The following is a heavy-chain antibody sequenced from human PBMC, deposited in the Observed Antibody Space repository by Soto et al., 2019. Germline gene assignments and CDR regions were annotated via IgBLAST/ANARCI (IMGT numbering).Heavy chain of an antibody. Sequence: TQVNRNQTITLTCTFPGFSLTASALRVGKISQPPGEALEGLALIYSKNDKRYSPSLRGRLTITNDTSKNQVVLTMTIMDPVDTATYYCALTHDLWRGYYPDFDSSGRGTLVTVSS. J-gene: IGHJ4*02. V-gene: IGHV2-5*01. CDR1: GFSLTASALR. D-gene: IGHD3-3*01. CDR2: IYSKNDK. CDR3: ALTHDLWRGYYPDFDS.